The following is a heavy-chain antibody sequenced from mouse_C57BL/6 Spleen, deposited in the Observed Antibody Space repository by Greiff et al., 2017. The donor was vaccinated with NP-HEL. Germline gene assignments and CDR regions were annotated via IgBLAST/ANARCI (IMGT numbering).Heavy chain of an antibody. CDR1: GYTFTSYG. Sequence: QVQLQQSGAELARPGASVKLSCKASGYTFTSYGISWVKQRTGQGLEWIGEIYPRSGNTYYNDKFKGKATLTADKSSSTAYMELRSLTSEDSAVYFCARLITTVVATRYFDVWGTGTTVTVSS. CDR3: ARLITTVVATRYFDV. V-gene: IGHV1-81*01. CDR2: IYPRSGNT. J-gene: IGHJ1*03. D-gene: IGHD1-1*01.